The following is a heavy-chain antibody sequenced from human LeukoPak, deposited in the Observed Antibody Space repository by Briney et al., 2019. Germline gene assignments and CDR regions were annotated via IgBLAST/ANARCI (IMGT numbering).Heavy chain of an antibody. CDR2: IYHSGST. J-gene: IGHJ4*02. CDR1: GFTFSTYGM. Sequence: PGGSLRLSCAASGFTFSTYGMTWVRQPPGKGLEWIGEIYHSGSTNYNPSLKSRITISVDKSKNQFSLKVSSVTAADTAVYYCTRAPPYASGWSKGVLDYWGQGTLVTVSS. V-gene: IGHV4-4*02. CDR3: TRAPPYASGWSKGVLDY. D-gene: IGHD6-19*01.